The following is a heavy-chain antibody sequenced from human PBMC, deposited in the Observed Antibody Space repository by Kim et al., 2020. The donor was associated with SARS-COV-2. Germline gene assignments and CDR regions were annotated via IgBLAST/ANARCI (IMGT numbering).Heavy chain of an antibody. CDR3: ARMSDSWYYYGMDV. CDR1: GFTFSSYA. Sequence: GGSLRLSCAASGFTFSSYAMHWVRQAPGKGLEWVAVISYDGSNKYYVDSVKGRFTISRDNSKNTLYLQMNSLRAEDTAVYYCARMSDSWYYYGMDVWGQGTTVTVSS. CDR2: ISYDGSNK. D-gene: IGHD6-13*01. V-gene: IGHV3-30*04. J-gene: IGHJ6*02.